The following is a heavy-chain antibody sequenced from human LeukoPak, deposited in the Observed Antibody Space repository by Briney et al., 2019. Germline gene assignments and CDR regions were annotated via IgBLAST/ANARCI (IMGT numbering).Heavy chain of an antibody. J-gene: IGHJ5*02. Sequence: ASVKVSCKASGYTFTGYYMHWVRQAPGQGLEWMGWINPNSGGTNYAQKFQGRVTMTRDTSISTAYMELSRLRSDDTAVYYCARGALDYYGSGSYHWFDPWGQGTPVTVSS. CDR3: ARGALDYYGSGSYHWFDP. D-gene: IGHD3-10*01. V-gene: IGHV1-2*02. CDR1: GYTFTGYY. CDR2: INPNSGGT.